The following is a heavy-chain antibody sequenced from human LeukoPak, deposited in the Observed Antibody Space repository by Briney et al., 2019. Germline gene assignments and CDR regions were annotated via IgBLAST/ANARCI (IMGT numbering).Heavy chain of an antibody. V-gene: IGHV1-69*06. CDR2: IIPIFGTA. J-gene: IGHJ3*02. D-gene: IGHD6-19*01. CDR3: ARVRGYSSGWHHDAFDI. Sequence: VASVKVSCKASGGTFSSYAISWVRQAPGQGLEWMGGIIPIFGTANYAQEFQGRVTITADKSTSTAYMELSSLRSEDTAVYYCARVRGYSSGWHHDAFDIWGQGTMVTVSS. CDR1: GGTFSSYA.